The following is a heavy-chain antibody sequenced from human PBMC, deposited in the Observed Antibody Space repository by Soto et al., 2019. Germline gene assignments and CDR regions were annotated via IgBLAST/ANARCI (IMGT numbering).Heavy chain of an antibody. CDR3: AREETAWPLAYGLDV. CDR2: IRSGRDT. V-gene: IGHV3-21*01. J-gene: IGHJ6*02. CDR1: GFTFSNYY. Sequence: PGGSLRLSCAVSGFTFSNYYIHWVRQAPGKGLEWVSSIRSGRDTFYADSVKGRFSISRDDATGSVSLQMNSLRGEDTAVYFCAREETAWPLAYGLDVWGQGTTVTVSS. D-gene: IGHD2-21*02.